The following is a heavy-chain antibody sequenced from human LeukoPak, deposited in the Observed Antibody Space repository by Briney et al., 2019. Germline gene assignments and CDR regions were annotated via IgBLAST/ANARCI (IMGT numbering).Heavy chain of an antibody. CDR2: INHSGST. Sequence: PSETLSLTCAVYGGSFSGYYWSWIRQPPGKGLEWIGEINHSGSTNYNPSLKSRVTISVDTSKNQFSLKLSSVTAADTAVYYCARGRVKYYYDSSGSYYFDYWGQGTLVTVSS. D-gene: IGHD3-22*01. CDR1: GGSFSGYY. V-gene: IGHV4-34*01. J-gene: IGHJ4*02. CDR3: ARGRVKYYYDSSGSYYFDY.